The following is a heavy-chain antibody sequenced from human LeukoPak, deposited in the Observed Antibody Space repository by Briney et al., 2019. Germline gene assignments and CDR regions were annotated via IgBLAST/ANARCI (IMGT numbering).Heavy chain of an antibody. CDR1: GFTVSSNS. CDR3: AKTGSWGSSNYYFDY. D-gene: IGHD2-15*01. J-gene: IGHJ4*02. V-gene: IGHV3-66*03. Sequence: PGGSLRLSCTVSGFTVSSNSMSWVRQAPGKGLEWVSFIYSDNTHYSDSVKGRFTISRDNSKNTLYLQMNSLRAEDTALYYCAKTGSWGSSNYYFDYWGQGTLVTVSS. CDR2: IYSDNT.